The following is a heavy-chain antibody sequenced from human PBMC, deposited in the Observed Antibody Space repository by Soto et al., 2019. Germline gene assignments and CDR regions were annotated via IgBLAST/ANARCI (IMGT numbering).Heavy chain of an antibody. J-gene: IGHJ5*02. V-gene: IGHV4-59*08. CDR2: VYTSDYT. D-gene: IGHD3-3*02. Sequence: SETLSLTCSVSGASITSYYWHWIRQPPGKGLEWIGYVYTSDYTRYSSSLKSRVTISVDTSKSQFYLRLRSVTAADTALYFCARHSLALRKNNWFDPWGQGIMVTVSS. CDR3: ARHSLALRKNNWFDP. CDR1: GASITSYY.